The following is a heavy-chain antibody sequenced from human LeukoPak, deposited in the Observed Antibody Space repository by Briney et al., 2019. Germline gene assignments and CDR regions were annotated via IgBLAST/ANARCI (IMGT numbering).Heavy chain of an antibody. D-gene: IGHD3-10*01. Sequence: SQTLSLTCAISGDSVSSNSAAWNWIRQSPSRGLEWLGRTYYRSKWFNDYAASVKSRMIINSDTSKNHFSLQLNSVTPEDTAVYYCARGHFFSVIRGVFDYWGQGTLVTVSS. V-gene: IGHV6-1*01. CDR3: ARGHFFSVIRGVFDY. J-gene: IGHJ4*02. CDR2: TYYRSKWFN. CDR1: GDSVSSNSAA.